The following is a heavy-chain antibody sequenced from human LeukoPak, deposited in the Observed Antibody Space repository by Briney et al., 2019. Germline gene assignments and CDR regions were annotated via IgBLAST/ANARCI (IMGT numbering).Heavy chain of an antibody. CDR2: VSGTGDEI. CDR3: ARRGTDYCTPSSCHPNWFAP. CDR1: GLTFNNFE. Sequence: GESLKISCAASGLTFNNFEMNWVRQAPGKGLEWVSYVSGTGDEIHYGDSVKGRFTISGDNAKNSLYLQMNSLRAEDTAVYFCARRGTDYCTPSSCHPNWFAPWGQGTQVTVSS. D-gene: IGHD4-11*01. J-gene: IGHJ5*02. V-gene: IGHV3-48*03.